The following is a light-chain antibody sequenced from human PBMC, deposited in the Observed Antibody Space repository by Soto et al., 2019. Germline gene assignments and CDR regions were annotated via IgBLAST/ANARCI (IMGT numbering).Light chain of an antibody. CDR1: QTVSNNY. V-gene: IGKV3-20*01. Sequence: EVVLTQSPGTLSLSPGERATLSCRASQTVSNNYLAWYQQKPGQAPRLLIFGSSDRATGIPDRFSGSGSGADFTLTLSKLEAEDVAGYYCQQYGSSPPYTFGQGTKLEIK. CDR2: GSS. CDR3: QQYGSSPPYT. J-gene: IGKJ2*01.